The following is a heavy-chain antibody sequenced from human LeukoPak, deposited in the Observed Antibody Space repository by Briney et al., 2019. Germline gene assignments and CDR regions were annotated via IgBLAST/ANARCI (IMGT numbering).Heavy chain of an antibody. CDR1: GFTFSSYA. Sequence: GGSLRLSSAASGFTFSSYAMHWVRQAPGKGLEWVAVISYDGSNKYYADSVKGRFTISRDNSKNTLYLQMNSLRAEDTAVYYCARSWSSGWPFDYWGQGTLVTVSS. CDR2: ISYDGSNK. D-gene: IGHD6-19*01. J-gene: IGHJ4*02. CDR3: ARSWSSGWPFDY. V-gene: IGHV3-30*01.